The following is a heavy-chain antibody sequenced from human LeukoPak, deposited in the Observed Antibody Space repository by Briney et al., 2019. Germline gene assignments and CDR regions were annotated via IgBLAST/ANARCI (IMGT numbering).Heavy chain of an antibody. CDR2: IYLGDSDT. D-gene: IGHD6-13*01. Sequence: GESLKISCKGSGYSFTSYWIGWVRQMPGKGLEWMGIIYLGDSDTRYSPSFQGQVTISADKSISTAYLQWSSLKASDTAMYYCARQSIAAALAGEYYYYYGMDVWGQGTTVTVSS. CDR1: GYSFTSYW. J-gene: IGHJ6*02. CDR3: ARQSIAAALAGEYYYYYGMDV. V-gene: IGHV5-51*01.